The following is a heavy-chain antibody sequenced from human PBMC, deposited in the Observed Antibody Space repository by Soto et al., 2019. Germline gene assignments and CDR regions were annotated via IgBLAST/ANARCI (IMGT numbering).Heavy chain of an antibody. Sequence: GGSLRLSCAASGFTFSSYAMSWVRQAPGKGLEWVSAISGSGGSTYYADSVKGRFTISRDNSKNTLYLQMNSLRAEDTAVYYCAKGSFWSGYYYYFDYWGQGTLVTVSS. V-gene: IGHV3-23*01. J-gene: IGHJ4*02. D-gene: IGHD3-3*01. CDR2: ISGSGGST. CDR3: AKGSFWSGYYYYFDY. CDR1: GFTFSSYA.